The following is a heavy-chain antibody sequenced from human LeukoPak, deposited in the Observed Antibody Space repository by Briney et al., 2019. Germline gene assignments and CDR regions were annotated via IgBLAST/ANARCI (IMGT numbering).Heavy chain of an antibody. CDR3: ARTDDYSLDYSYLMDV. D-gene: IGHD4-11*01. Sequence: SETLSLACTVAGGSISSDYWSWIRQPPGEGLEWIGYIYYSGSTDYNPSLRSRVTISVDTTKNQFHLKRSSMTAPDTSVYYCARTDDYSLDYSYLMDVWGKGTTVTVSS. CDR1: GGSISSDY. J-gene: IGHJ6*03. CDR2: IYYSGST. V-gene: IGHV4-59*12.